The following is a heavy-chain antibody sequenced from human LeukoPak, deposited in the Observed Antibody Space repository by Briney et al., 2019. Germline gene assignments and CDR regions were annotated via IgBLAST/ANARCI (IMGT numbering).Heavy chain of an antibody. Sequence: SSETLSLTCTVSGGSISSYYWSWIRQPPGKGLEWIGYIYYSGSTNYNPSLKSRVTISVDTSKNQFSLKLSSVTAADTAVYYCASADSSSWSPFDYWGQGTLVTVSS. CDR2: IYYSGST. CDR1: GGSISSYY. V-gene: IGHV4-59*01. D-gene: IGHD6-13*01. CDR3: ASADSSSWSPFDY. J-gene: IGHJ4*02.